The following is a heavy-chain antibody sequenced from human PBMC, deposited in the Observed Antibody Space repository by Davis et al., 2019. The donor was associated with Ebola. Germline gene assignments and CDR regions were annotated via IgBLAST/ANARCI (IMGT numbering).Heavy chain of an antibody. CDR2: IRSKAYGGTT. Sequence: PGGSLRLSCAASGFTVSSSYMYWVRQAPGKGLEWVGLIRSKAYGGTTEDAASVKGRFTISRDDSKSIAYLHLNSLNTEDTAVYYCSRVRRGSSISCYDYWGQGTQVTVSS. CDR3: SRVRRGSSISCYDY. V-gene: IGHV3-49*04. CDR1: GFTVSSSY. J-gene: IGHJ4*02. D-gene: IGHD2-2*01.